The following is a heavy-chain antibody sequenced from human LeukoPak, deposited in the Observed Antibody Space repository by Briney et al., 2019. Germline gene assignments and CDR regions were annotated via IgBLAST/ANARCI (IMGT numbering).Heavy chain of an antibody. CDR2: TIYDGSNA. CDR1: GFSFSSYG. J-gene: IGHJ4*02. Sequence: GGSLRLSCAASGFSFSSYGMHWVRQAPGKGLEWVAVTIYDGSNAYYADSVKGRFTISRDNSKNTLYLQMNGLRPEDTALYFCAKDWGSKFASGSSYLDSWGQGTLVTVSS. CDR3: AKDWGSKFASGSSYLDS. D-gene: IGHD3-10*01. V-gene: IGHV3-30*18.